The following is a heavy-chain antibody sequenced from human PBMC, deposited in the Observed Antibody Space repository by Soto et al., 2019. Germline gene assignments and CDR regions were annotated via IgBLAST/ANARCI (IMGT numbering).Heavy chain of an antibody. Sequence: GGSMRLSCAASGLTFSSYAMSWVRHSTGKGLEWLSAISGSGGSTYYADSVKGRFTISRDDSKNTLYLQMNSLRAEDRAVYYCAKARSSNYDFWSGYSDYYYYGMDVWGQGTTVTVSS. J-gene: IGHJ6*02. V-gene: IGHV3-23*01. CDR2: ISGSGGST. D-gene: IGHD3-3*01. CDR3: AKARSSNYDFWSGYSDYYYYGMDV. CDR1: GLTFSSYA.